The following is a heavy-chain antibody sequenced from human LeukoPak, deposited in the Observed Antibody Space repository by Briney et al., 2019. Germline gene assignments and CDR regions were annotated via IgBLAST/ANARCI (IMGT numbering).Heavy chain of an antibody. J-gene: IGHJ4*02. CDR1: GCSISSYY. Sequence: KPSETLSLTCTASGCSISSYYWSWIRQPPGKGLEWIGYIYYSGSTNYNPSLKSRVTISVDTSKNQFSLKLSSVTAADTAVYYCARAVYSSSWYEGDFDYWGQGTLVTVSS. CDR2: IYYSGST. V-gene: IGHV4-59*01. CDR3: ARAVYSSSWYEGDFDY. D-gene: IGHD6-13*01.